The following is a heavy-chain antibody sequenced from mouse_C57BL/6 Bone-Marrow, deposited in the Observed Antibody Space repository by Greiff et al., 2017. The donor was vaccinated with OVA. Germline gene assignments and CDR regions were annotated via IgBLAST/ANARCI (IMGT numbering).Heavy chain of an antibody. CDR2: IYIGNGYT. CDR3: ASPSYSNYLRDAMDY. J-gene: IGHJ4*01. D-gene: IGHD2-5*01. Sequence: EVKLQQSGAELVRPGSSVKMSCKTSGYTFTSYGINWVKQRPGQGLEWIGYIYIGNGYTEYNEKFKGKATLTSDTSSSTAYMQLSSLTSEDSAIYFCASPSYSNYLRDAMDYWGQGTSVTVSS. V-gene: IGHV1-58*01. CDR1: GYTFTSYG.